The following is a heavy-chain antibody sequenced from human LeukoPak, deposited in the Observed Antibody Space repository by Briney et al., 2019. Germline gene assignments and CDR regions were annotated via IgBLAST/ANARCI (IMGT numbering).Heavy chain of an antibody. V-gene: IGHV3-33*06. D-gene: IGHD4-11*01. CDR2: IWSDGTNQ. Sequence: PGGSLRLSCAASGLTFSHYGFHWVRQAPGKGLEWVAVIWSDGTNQFYADSVKGRFTISRDYSQKTVYLEMHSLRNEETAVYYCAKDAQRGFDYSNSLEYWGPGTLVTVSS. J-gene: IGHJ4*02. CDR3: AKDAQRGFDYSNSLEY. CDR1: GLTFSHYG.